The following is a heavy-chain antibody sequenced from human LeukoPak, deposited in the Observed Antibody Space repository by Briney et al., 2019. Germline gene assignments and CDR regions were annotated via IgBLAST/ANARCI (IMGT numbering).Heavy chain of an antibody. CDR3: ARRYGTPFDY. V-gene: IGHV4-31*03. D-gene: IGHD5-18*01. Sequence: KASETLSLTCTVSGGSITSGGYCWSWIRQHPGKGLEWIGYIYYSGSTYYNPSLKSRLTISLDTPKNQFSLKLTSVTAADTAVYYCARRYGTPFDYWGQGTLVTVSS. CDR1: GGSITSGGYC. J-gene: IGHJ4*02. CDR2: IYYSGST.